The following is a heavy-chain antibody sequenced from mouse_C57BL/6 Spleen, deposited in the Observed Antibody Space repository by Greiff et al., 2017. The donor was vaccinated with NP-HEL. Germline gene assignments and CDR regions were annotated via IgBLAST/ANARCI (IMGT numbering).Heavy chain of an antibody. D-gene: IGHD3-2*02. V-gene: IGHV1-22*01. J-gene: IGHJ2*01. CDR2: INPNNGGT. Sequence: EVKLQESGPELVKPGASVKMSCKASGYTFTDYNMHWVKQSHGKSLEWIGYINPNNGGTSYNQKFKGKATLTVNKSSSTAYMELRSLTSEDSAVYYCAKLRPYFDYWGQGTTLTVSS. CDR3: AKLRPYFDY. CDR1: GYTFTDYN.